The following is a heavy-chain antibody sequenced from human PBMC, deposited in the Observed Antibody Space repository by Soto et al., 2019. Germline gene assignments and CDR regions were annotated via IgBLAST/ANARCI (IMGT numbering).Heavy chain of an antibody. CDR2: IFYSGST. Sequence: SETLSLTCTVSGDSITRSNFYWGWIRQPPGKGLEWLGSIFYSGSTFYNPALKSRVTFSVDTSKNHFSPKLSSVTAADTAVYYCARHKTTMLTVVSAFDPWGQGTRVTVSS. V-gene: IGHV4-39*02. CDR1: GDSITRSNFY. CDR3: ARHKTTMLTVVSAFDP. J-gene: IGHJ5*02. D-gene: IGHD3-22*01.